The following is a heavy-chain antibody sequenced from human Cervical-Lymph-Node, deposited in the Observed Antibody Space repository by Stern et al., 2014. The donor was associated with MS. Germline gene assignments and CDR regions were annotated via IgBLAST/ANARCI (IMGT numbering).Heavy chain of an antibody. CDR3: ARAGHWLASFDY. Sequence: MQLVESGAEVKKPGSSVKVSCTASGGTFSSFSISWVRQAPGKGLEWMGGIVPIFDTANYAQKLQGRVAVTANDSTNTAYMVLTSLRSDDTALYYCARAGHWLASFDYWGQGTLVTVSS. D-gene: IGHD6-19*01. J-gene: IGHJ4*02. CDR2: IVPIFDTA. V-gene: IGHV1-69*01. CDR1: GGTFSSFS.